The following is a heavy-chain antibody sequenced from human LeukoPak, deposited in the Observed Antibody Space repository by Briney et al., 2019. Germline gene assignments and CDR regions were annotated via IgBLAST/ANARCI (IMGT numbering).Heavy chain of an antibody. CDR2: ISGSGGST. CDR3: AKDRAAVAGEFYFDY. Sequence: SGGSLRLSCAASGFTFSSYAMSWVRQAPGKGLEWVSAISGSGGSTYYADSVKGRFTISRDNSKNTLYLQMNSLRAEDTAVYYCAKDRAAVAGEFYFDYWGQGTLVTVSS. D-gene: IGHD6-19*01. V-gene: IGHV3-23*01. CDR1: GFTFSSYA. J-gene: IGHJ4*02.